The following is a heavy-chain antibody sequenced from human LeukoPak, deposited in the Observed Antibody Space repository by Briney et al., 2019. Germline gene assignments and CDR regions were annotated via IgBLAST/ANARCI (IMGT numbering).Heavy chain of an antibody. CDR1: GFTFSSYA. V-gene: IGHV3-23*01. D-gene: IGHD3-22*01. CDR3: AKDRAQRGNYYDTSGLRFDY. Sequence: GGSLRLSCAASGFTFSSYAMSWVRQAPGKGLEWVSVIGGSGGSTNYADSVKGWFTISRDNSKNTLYLQMNSLRAEDTAVYYCAKDRAQRGNYYDTSGLRFDYWGQGTLVTVSS. CDR2: IGGSGGST. J-gene: IGHJ4*02.